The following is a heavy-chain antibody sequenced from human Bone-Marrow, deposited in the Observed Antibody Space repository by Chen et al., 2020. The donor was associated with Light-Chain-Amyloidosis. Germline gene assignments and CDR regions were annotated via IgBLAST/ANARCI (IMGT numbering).Heavy chain of an antibody. V-gene: IGHV3-7*01. CDR2: IKEDGSET. Sequence: EVQLVESGGGLVQPGGSLRLSCAASGFTFNNYWMSWVRQAPGKGLEWVANIKEDGSETYYVDSVKGRFTISRDNAKDSLYLQMNSLRVEDTALYYCARDQVEYKFFYYMDVWGKGTTVTVSS. D-gene: IGHD6-6*01. CDR1: GFTFNNYW. J-gene: IGHJ6*03. CDR3: ARDQVEYKFFYYMDV.